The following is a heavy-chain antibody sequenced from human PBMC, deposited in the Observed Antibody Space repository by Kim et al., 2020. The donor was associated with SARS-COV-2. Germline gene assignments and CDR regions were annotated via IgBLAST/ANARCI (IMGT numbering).Heavy chain of an antibody. Sequence: ASVKVSCKVSGYTLTELSMHWVRQAPGKGLEWMGGFDPEDGETIYAQKFQGRVTMTEDTSTDTAYMELSSLRSEDTAVYYCATDLTQGLVPVYAFDIWGQGTMVTVSS. J-gene: IGHJ3*02. V-gene: IGHV1-24*01. D-gene: IGHD6-19*01. CDR2: FDPEDGET. CDR1: GYTLTELS. CDR3: ATDLTQGLVPVYAFDI.